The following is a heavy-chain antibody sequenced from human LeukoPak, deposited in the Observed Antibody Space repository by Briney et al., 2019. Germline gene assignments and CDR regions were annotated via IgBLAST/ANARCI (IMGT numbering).Heavy chain of an antibody. CDR3: VRDRANCSSTSCYVRWVGWFDP. Sequence: SVKVSCKASGGTFSSYAISWVRQAPGQGLEWMGGIIPIFGTANYAQKFQGRVTITADESTSTAYMELSSLRSEDTAVYYCVRDRANCSSTSCYVRWVGWFDPWGQGTLVTVSS. CDR1: GGTFSSYA. D-gene: IGHD2-2*01. V-gene: IGHV1-69*01. CDR2: IIPIFGTA. J-gene: IGHJ5*02.